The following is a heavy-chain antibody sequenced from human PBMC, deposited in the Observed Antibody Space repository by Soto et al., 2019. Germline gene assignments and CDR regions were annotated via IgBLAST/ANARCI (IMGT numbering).Heavy chain of an antibody. J-gene: IGHJ3*02. CDR2: ISAYNGNT. V-gene: IGHV1-18*01. CDR1: GYTFTSYA. D-gene: IGHD4-17*01. Sequence: ASVKVSCKASGYTFTSYAMHWVRQAPGQRLEWMGWISAYNGNTNYAQKLQGRVTMTTDTSTSTAYMELRSLRSDDTAVYYCARVPTVTDAFDIWGQGTMVTVSS. CDR3: ARVPTVTDAFDI.